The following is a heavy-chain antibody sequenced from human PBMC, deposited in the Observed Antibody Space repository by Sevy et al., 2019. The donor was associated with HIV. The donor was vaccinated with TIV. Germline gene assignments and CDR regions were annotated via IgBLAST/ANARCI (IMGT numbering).Heavy chain of an antibody. CDR1: GFPFSSYT. Sequence: GGSLRLSCAASGFPFSSYTMNWVRQAPGKGLEWVSSISRSSEYIYYADSLKGRFTISRDNADNSLFLQMNSLTAEDTAVYYCARGRYLDIWGGYYVGDLWGQGTLVTVSS. J-gene: IGHJ5*02. CDR3: ARGRYLDIWGGYYVGDL. D-gene: IGHD3-3*01. CDR2: ISRSSEYI. V-gene: IGHV3-21*01.